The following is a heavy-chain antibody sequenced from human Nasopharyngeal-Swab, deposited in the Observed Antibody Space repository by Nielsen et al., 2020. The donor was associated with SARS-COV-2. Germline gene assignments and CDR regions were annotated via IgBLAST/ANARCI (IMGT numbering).Heavy chain of an antibody. V-gene: IGHV3-7*01. CDR2: IKQDGSEK. CDR3: ARDSDIPYSGYGMDV. Sequence: GESLKISCAASGFTFSDYYMSWVRQAPGKGLEWVANIKQDGSEKYYVDSVKGRFTISRDNAKNSLYLQMNSLRAEDTAVYYCARDSDIPYSGYGMDVWGQGTTVTVSS. J-gene: IGHJ6*02. CDR1: GFTFSDYY. D-gene: IGHD6-13*01.